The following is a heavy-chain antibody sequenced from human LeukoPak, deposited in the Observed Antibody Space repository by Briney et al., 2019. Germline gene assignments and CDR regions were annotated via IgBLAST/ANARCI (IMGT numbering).Heavy chain of an antibody. D-gene: IGHD2-2*01. CDR3: ARGIIVVAADNNWFDP. CDR2: ISTSSSYI. V-gene: IGHV3-21*01. Sequence: GGSLRLSCAASGFTFSSYGMNWVRQAPGKGLEWVSSISTSSSYIYYADSVKGRFTISRDNAKNSLYLQMDSLRAEDTAVYYCARGIIVVAADNNWFDPWGQGTLVTVSS. CDR1: GFTFSSYG. J-gene: IGHJ5*02.